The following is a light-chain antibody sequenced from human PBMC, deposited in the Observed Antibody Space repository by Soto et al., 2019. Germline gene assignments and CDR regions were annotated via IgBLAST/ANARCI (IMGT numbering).Light chain of an antibody. CDR1: SSNIGNNY. J-gene: IGLJ1*01. CDR3: GTWDDLSAGGV. Sequence: QSVLTQPPSVSATPGQKVTISCSGSSSNIGNNYVSWYQQLPGTAPKLLIYDNNKRPSGIPDRFSGSKSGTSATLGITGLQTGDEADYYFGTWDDLSAGGVFGTGTKVTV. CDR2: DNN. V-gene: IGLV1-51*01.